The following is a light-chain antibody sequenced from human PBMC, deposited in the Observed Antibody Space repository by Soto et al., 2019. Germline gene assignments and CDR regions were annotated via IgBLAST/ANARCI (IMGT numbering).Light chain of an antibody. CDR3: SSYAGINNLGV. Sequence: QSALTQPASASGSPGQSVTISCTGTSSDVGGYKYVSWYQQHPGKAPKLMIFEVNKRPSGVSDRFSGSKSGNTASLTFSGLQAEEEDDYYCSSYAGINNLGVFGTGTKLTVL. J-gene: IGLJ1*01. CDR1: SSDVGGYKY. CDR2: EVN. V-gene: IGLV2-8*01.